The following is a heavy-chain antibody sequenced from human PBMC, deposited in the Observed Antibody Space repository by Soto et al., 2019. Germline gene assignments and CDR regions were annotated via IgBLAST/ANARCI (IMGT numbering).Heavy chain of an antibody. Sequence: GGSLRLSCAASGFTFSSYAMSWVRQAPGKGLEWVSAISGSGGSTYYADSVKGRFTISRDNSKNTLYLQMNSLRAEDTAVYYCAKDRVNLGYCSSTSCSDAFDIWGQGTMVTVSS. CDR1: GFTFSSYA. J-gene: IGHJ3*02. V-gene: IGHV3-23*01. D-gene: IGHD2-2*01. CDR3: AKDRVNLGYCSSTSCSDAFDI. CDR2: ISGSGGST.